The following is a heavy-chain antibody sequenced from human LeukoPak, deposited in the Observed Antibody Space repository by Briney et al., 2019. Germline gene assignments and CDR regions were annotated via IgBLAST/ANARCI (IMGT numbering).Heavy chain of an antibody. D-gene: IGHD2-15*01. Sequence: ASVKVSCKASGYTFTSYYMHWVRQAPGQGLEWMGLINPSGGSTSYAQKFQGRVTMTRDTSTSTVYMELSSLRSEDTAVYYCAVAAVGYCSGGSCFNWFDPWGQGTLVTVSS. V-gene: IGHV1-46*01. CDR1: GYTFTSYY. CDR2: INPSGGST. CDR3: AVAAVGYCSGGSCFNWFDP. J-gene: IGHJ5*02.